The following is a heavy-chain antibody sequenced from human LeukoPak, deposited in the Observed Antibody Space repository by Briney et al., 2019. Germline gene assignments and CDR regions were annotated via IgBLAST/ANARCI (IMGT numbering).Heavy chain of an antibody. J-gene: IGHJ2*01. V-gene: IGHV4-59*01. CDR1: GGSISTYY. Sequence: PSETLSLTCSVSGGSISTYYWSWIRQPPGKGLEWIGYVDYSGSTNYSPSLQSRVTISVDTSKNQLSLKLSSVTAADTAVYYCARVGPWCFDLWGRGTLVTVSS. CDR3: ARVGPWCFDL. CDR2: VDYSGST.